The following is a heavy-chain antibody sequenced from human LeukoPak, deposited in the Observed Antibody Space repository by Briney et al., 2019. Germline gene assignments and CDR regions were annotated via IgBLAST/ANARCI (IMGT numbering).Heavy chain of an antibody. CDR2: IRRDGTT. CDR3: ARDAGQATPFDY. CDR1: GSTVSSYW. Sequence: GGSLTLSCAASGSTVSSYWIHWVRQAPGKGLVWVSLIRRDGTTSFAASVQGRFTISRDNARNTLYLQMNSLAAEDTAVYYCARDAGQATPFDYWGPGTLVTVSS. D-gene: IGHD2-15*01. J-gene: IGHJ4*02. V-gene: IGHV3-74*01.